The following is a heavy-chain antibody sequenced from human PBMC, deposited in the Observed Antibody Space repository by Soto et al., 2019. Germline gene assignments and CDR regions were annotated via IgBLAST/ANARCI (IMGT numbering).Heavy chain of an antibody. CDR2: IWYDGSNK. J-gene: IGHJ6*02. Sequence: GGSLRLSCAASGFTFSSYGMHWVRQAPGKGLEWVAVIWYDGSNKYYADSVKGRFTISRDNSKNTLYLQMNSLRAEDTAVYYCARVVSGSPNYYYYYGMDVWGQGTTVTVSS. CDR1: GFTFSSYG. D-gene: IGHD1-26*01. V-gene: IGHV3-33*01. CDR3: ARVVSGSPNYYYYYGMDV.